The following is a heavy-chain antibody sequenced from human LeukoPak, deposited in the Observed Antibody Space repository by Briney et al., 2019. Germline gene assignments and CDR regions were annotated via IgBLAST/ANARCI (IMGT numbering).Heavy chain of an antibody. CDR3: ARAAIPGNWFDP. J-gene: IGHJ5*02. Sequence: PGGSLRLSCAASGFTFSSYVMHWVRQAPGKELEWVAVIWYDGSNKYYADSVKGRFTISRDNSKNTLYLQMNSLRAEDTAVYYCARAAIPGNWFDPWGQGTLVTVSS. V-gene: IGHV3-33*01. D-gene: IGHD6-25*01. CDR2: IWYDGSNK. CDR1: GFTFSSYV.